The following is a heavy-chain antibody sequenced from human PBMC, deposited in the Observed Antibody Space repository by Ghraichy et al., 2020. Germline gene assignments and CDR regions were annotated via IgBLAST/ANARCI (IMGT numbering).Heavy chain of an antibody. CDR1: GFIFSGYW. CDR3: ARDLGGGWYFDY. J-gene: IGHJ4*02. V-gene: IGHV3-7*01. Sequence: GEPLNISCAASGFIFSGYWMSWVRQAPGKGLEWVANIKKDGSEKYYVESVKGRFTISRDNAKNSLSLQMNSLRAEDTAVYYCARDLGGGWYFDYWGQGTLVTVSS. CDR2: IKKDGSEK. D-gene: IGHD6-19*01.